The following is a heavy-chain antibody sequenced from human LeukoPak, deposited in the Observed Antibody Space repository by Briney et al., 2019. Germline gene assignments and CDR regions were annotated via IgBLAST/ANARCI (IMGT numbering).Heavy chain of an antibody. J-gene: IGHJ4*02. D-gene: IGHD3-9*01. Sequence: SETLSLTCSVSGVSIISSAYYWAWIRQPPGQGLEWIGSIYYSVSSHYNPSLKSRVTISVDTSKNQFSLKLSSVTAADTAVYYCARADFDWLLFDYWGQGTLVTVSS. V-gene: IGHV4-39*07. CDR1: GVSIISSAYY. CDR3: ARADFDWLLFDY. CDR2: IYYSVSS.